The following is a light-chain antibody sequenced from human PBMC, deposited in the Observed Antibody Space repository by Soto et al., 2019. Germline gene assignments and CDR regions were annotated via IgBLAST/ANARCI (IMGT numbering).Light chain of an antibody. V-gene: IGLV3-21*04. CDR1: NIGSKS. CDR2: YDS. CDR3: QVWDSSSDHL. J-gene: IGLJ2*01. Sequence: SYELTQPPSVSVAPGKTARITCGGNNIGSKSVHWYQQKPGQAPVLVIYYDSDRPSGIPERFSGSNSGNTATLTISRVEAGDEADSYCQVWDSSSDHLFGGGTKLTVL.